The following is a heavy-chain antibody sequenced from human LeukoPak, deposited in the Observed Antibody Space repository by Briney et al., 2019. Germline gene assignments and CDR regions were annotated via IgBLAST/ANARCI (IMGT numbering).Heavy chain of an antibody. Sequence: TGGSLRLSCAASRFTFSNYVMSWVRQAPGGGLECVSAISGSGGSTYYADSVKGRFTISRDNSKNTLYLQMNSLRAEDTAVYYCAKAGYCSSTSCSRGDYWGQGTLVTVSS. CDR2: ISGSGGST. D-gene: IGHD2-2*01. CDR3: AKAGYCSSTSCSRGDY. J-gene: IGHJ4*02. V-gene: IGHV3-23*01. CDR1: RFTFSNYV.